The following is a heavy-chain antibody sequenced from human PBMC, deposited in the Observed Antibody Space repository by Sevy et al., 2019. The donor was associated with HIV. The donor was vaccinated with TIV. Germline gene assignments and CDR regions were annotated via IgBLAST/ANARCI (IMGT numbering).Heavy chain of an antibody. CDR3: ARAPPVVVVPGAPSWFDP. D-gene: IGHD2-2*01. J-gene: IGHJ5*02. CDR2: INHSGST. CDR1: GGSFSGYY. Sequence: SETLSLICAVYGGSFSGYYWNWIRQTPGKGLEWIGEINHSGSTNYNPSLKSRVTISVDTSKNQFSLRLNSVTAADTAVYYCARAPPVVVVPGAPSWFDPWGQGTLVTVSS. V-gene: IGHV4-34*01.